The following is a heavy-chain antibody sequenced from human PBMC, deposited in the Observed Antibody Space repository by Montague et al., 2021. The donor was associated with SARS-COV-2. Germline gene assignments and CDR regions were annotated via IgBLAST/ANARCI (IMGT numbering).Heavy chain of an antibody. J-gene: IGHJ5*02. CDR2: IYYSGTT. Sequence: SETLSLTCTVSGRSITTTSYYWGWIRQPPGKGLEWIGSIYYSGTTDYNPSLQSRVTISVDTSKNQFSLRLSSVSAADTAMYYCARGVRFSNYEVWFDPWGQGTLLTVSS. D-gene: IGHD1-26*01. V-gene: IGHV4-39*07. CDR3: ARGVRFSNYEVWFDP. CDR1: GRSITTTSYY.